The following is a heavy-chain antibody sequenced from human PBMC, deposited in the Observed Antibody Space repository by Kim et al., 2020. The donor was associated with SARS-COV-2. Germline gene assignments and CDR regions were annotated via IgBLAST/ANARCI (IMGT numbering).Heavy chain of an antibody. D-gene: IGHD2-15*01. V-gene: IGHV5-51*01. CDR2: IYPGDSDT. CDR3: ARQGPGDCSGGSCYSPYYYYGMDV. J-gene: IGHJ6*02. CDR1: GYSFTSYW. Sequence: GESLKISCKGSGYSFTSYWIGWVRQMPGKGLEWMGIIYPGDSDTRYSPSFQGQVTISADKSIRTAYLQWSSLTASDTAMYYCARQGPGDCSGGSCYSPYYYYGMDVWGQGTTVTVSS.